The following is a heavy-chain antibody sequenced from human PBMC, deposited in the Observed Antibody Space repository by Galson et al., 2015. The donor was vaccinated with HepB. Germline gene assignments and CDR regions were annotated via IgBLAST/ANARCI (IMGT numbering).Heavy chain of an antibody. CDR2: IDPSDSYT. V-gene: IGHV5-10-1*01. CDR3: ARVDPFNTAMVPFDY. J-gene: IGHJ4*02. Sequence: QSGAEVKKPGESLRISCKGSGSSFTSYWISWVRQMPGKGLEWMGRIDPSDSYTNYSPSFQGHVTISADKSISTAYLQWSSLKASDTAMYYCARVDPFNTAMVPFDYWGQGTLVTVSS. CDR1: GSSFTSYW. D-gene: IGHD5-18*01.